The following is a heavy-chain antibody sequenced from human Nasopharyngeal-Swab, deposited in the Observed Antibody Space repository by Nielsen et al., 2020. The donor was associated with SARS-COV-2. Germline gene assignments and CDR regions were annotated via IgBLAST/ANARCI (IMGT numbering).Heavy chain of an antibody. CDR1: GYRFTNYW. D-gene: IGHD6-13*01. CDR3: ARRTFSSSWEKFDY. Sequence: GESLKISCKGSGYRFTNYWIGWVRQMPGKGLEWMGIIFPGDSDTRYSPSFQGQVTFSADKSISTAYLQWSSLKASDTAIYYCARRTFSSSWEKFDYWGQGTLVTVSS. J-gene: IGHJ4*02. CDR2: IFPGDSDT. V-gene: IGHV5-51*01.